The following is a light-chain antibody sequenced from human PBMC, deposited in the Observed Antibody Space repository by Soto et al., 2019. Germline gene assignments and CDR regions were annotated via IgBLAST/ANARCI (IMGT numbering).Light chain of an antibody. Sequence: DIQMTQSPATLSASVGDRVTITCRASQSISSWLAWYQHKPGKVPKLLIDDASSLESGVPSRFSGSGSGTEFTLTISSLQPDDFATYYCQQYNTYPWTFGQGTKVEIK. CDR2: DAS. V-gene: IGKV1-5*01. J-gene: IGKJ1*01. CDR1: QSISSW. CDR3: QQYNTYPWT.